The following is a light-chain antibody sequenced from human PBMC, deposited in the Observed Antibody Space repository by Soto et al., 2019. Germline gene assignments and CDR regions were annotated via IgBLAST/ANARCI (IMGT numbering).Light chain of an antibody. J-gene: IGKJ3*01. CDR2: GAS. CDR1: QSVSSSY. Sequence: EIVLTQSPGTLSLSPGERATLSCRASQSVSSSYLAWYQQKPGQAPRLLIYGASSSATGIPDRFSGSGSGTDFTLTLSRLEPEDFAVYYCQQYDSSPLTFGPGTKVDIK. V-gene: IGKV3-20*01. CDR3: QQYDSSPLT.